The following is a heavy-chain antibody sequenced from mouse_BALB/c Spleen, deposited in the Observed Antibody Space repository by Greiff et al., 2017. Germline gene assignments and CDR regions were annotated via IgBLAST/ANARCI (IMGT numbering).Heavy chain of an antibody. V-gene: IGHV3-6*02. Sequence: EVHLVESGPGLVKPSQSLSLTCSVTGYSITSGYYWNWIRQFLGNKLEWMGYISYDGSNNYNPSLKNRISITRDTSKNQFFLKLNSVTTEDTATYYCARGDYGSSYLYWYFDVWGAGTTVTVSS. J-gene: IGHJ1*01. CDR2: ISYDGSN. CDR1: GYSITSGYY. D-gene: IGHD1-1*01. CDR3: ARGDYGSSYLYWYFDV.